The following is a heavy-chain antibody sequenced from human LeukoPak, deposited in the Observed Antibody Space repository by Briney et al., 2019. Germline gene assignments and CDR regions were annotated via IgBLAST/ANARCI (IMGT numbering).Heavy chain of an antibody. Sequence: SETLSLTCTVSGYSISSGYYWGWIRQPPGKGLEWIGSIYHSGSTYYNPSLKSRVTISVDTSKNQFSLKLSSVTAADTAVYYCARGGLGYCTNGVCPRVDYWGQGALVTVSS. CDR3: ARGGLGYCTNGVCPRVDY. D-gene: IGHD2-8*01. V-gene: IGHV4-38-2*02. CDR1: GYSISSGYY. CDR2: IYHSGST. J-gene: IGHJ4*02.